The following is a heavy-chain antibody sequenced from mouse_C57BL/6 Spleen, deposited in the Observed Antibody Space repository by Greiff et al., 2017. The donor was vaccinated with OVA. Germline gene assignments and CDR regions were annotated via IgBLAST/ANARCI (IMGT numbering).Heavy chain of an antibody. Sequence: QVQLKESGAELVRPGASVTLSCKASGYTFTDYEMHWVKQTPVHGLEWIGAIDPETGGTAYNQKFKGKAILTADKSSSTAYMELRSLTSEDSAVYYCTRWDYYGSSYYYWGQGTTLTVSS. CDR1: GYTFTDYE. J-gene: IGHJ2*01. V-gene: IGHV1-15*01. CDR3: TRWDYYGSSYYY. D-gene: IGHD1-1*01. CDR2: IDPETGGT.